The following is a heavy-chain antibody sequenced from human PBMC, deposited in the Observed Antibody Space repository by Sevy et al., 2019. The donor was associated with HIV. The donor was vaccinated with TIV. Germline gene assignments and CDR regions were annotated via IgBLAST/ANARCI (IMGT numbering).Heavy chain of an antibody. CDR3: AKGSGRGYSYGYVDY. D-gene: IGHD5-18*01. Sequence: GGSLRLSCAASGFTFSSYAMSWVRQAPGKGLEWVSAISGSGGSTYYADSVKGRFTISRDNSKTALYLQMNSLRAEDTAVYYCAKGSGRGYSYGYVDYWGQGTLVTVSS. CDR2: ISGSGGST. V-gene: IGHV3-23*01. J-gene: IGHJ4*02. CDR1: GFTFSSYA.